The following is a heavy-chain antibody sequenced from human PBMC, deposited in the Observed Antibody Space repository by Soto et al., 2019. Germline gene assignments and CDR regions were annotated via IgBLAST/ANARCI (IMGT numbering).Heavy chain of an antibody. J-gene: IGHJ4*02. Sequence: SEALSLTCAVSGYSSSSGYYWGWIRQPPGEGLEWVGSVYDSGSTYYHPSLKSRATISAASSKNQFTLKLSSANAADTAVYHCARDTFGGVIVHLDYWPKATLVTASS. CDR3: ARDTFGGVIVHLDY. D-gene: IGHD3-16*02. CDR1: GYSSSSGYY. CDR2: VYDSGST. V-gene: IGHV4-38-2*02.